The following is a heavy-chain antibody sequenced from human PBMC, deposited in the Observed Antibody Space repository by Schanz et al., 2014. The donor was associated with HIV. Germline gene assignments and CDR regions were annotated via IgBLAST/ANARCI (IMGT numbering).Heavy chain of an antibody. CDR3: AKDQGYDFWSGYYNYYGMDV. Sequence: EVQLVESGGGLVQPGGSLRLSCAASGFTFSSYWMSWVRQAPGKGLEWVANINQDGSEKYNVDSAKGRITISRDNGKNSLYLQMNSLRAEDTAVYYCAKDQGYDFWSGYYNYYGMDVWGQGTTVTVSS. J-gene: IGHJ6*02. CDR1: GFTFSSYW. V-gene: IGHV3-7*01. D-gene: IGHD3-3*01. CDR2: INQDGSEK.